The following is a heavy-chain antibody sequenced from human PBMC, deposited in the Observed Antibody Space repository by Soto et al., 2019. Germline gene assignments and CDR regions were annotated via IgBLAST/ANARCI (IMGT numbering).Heavy chain of an antibody. J-gene: IGHJ4*02. V-gene: IGHV3-64D*06. CDR2: ISTNGGST. Sequence: GGSLRLSCSASGFTFSSYAMHWVRQAPGKGLEYVSSISTNGGSTHYADSVKGRFSISRDNSKNTQYLQMSSLRADDTAVYYCVKGEYYYDSSGYYPFDYWGQGTLVTVSS. D-gene: IGHD3-22*01. CDR1: GFTFSSYA. CDR3: VKGEYYYDSSGYYPFDY.